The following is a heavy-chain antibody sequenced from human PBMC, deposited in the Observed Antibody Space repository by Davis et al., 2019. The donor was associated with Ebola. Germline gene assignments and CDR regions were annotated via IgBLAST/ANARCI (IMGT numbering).Heavy chain of an antibody. J-gene: IGHJ4*02. CDR2: INWNGGST. CDR3: ARDASYYDFWSGFDY. Sequence: GESLKISCAASGFTFDDYGMSWVRQAPGKGLEWVSGINWNGGSTGYADSVKGRFTISRDNAKNSLYLQMNSLRAEDTALYYCARDASYYDFWSGFDYWGQGTLVTVSS. CDR1: GFTFDDYG. D-gene: IGHD3-3*01. V-gene: IGHV3-20*04.